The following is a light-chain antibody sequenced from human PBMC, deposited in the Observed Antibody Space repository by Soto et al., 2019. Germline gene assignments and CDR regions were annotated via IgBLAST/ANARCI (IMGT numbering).Light chain of an antibody. CDR3: MQALQTRYT. J-gene: IGKJ2*01. CDR2: LGS. V-gene: IGKV2-28*01. Sequence: DIVMTQSPLSLPVTPGEPASISCRSSQSLLHSNGYNYLDWYLQKPGQSPQLLIYLGSNRASGVPDRFSGSGSGTDFTLKISRVEAEDVGVYYCMQALQTRYTFGQGNKLEL. CDR1: QSLLHSNGYNY.